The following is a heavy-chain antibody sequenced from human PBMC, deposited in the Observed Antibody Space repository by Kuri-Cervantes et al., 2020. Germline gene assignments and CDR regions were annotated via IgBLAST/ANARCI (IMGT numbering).Heavy chain of an antibody. CDR3: ARDLGHYDFPEYYFDY. J-gene: IGHJ4*02. D-gene: IGHD3-3*01. CDR1: GFTFSDYY. V-gene: IGHV3-11*04. CDR2: ISSSGSTI. Sequence: GESRKISCAASGFTFSDYYMSWIRQAPGKGLEWVSYISSSGSTIYYADSVKGRFTISRDNAKNSLYLQMNSLRAEDTAVYYCARDLGHYDFPEYYFDYWGQGTLVTVSS.